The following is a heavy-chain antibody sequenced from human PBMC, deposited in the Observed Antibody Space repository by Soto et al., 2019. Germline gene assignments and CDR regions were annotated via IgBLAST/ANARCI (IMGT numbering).Heavy chain of an antibody. CDR1: GFTFSSYA. CDR3: ARRSSSWYFDY. CDR2: ISNNGGST. Sequence: GGSLRLSCSASGFTFSSYAMHWVRQGPGKGLEYVSSISNNGGSTYYADSVNGRFAVFRDNSKNTLNLQMNSPRAEDTAVYYCARRSSSWYFDYWGQGTLVTVSS. V-gene: IGHV3-64*04. D-gene: IGHD6-13*01. J-gene: IGHJ4*02.